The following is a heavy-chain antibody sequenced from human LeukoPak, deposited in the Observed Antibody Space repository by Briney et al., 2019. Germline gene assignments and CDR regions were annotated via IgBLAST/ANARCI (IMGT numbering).Heavy chain of an antibody. CDR2: IRQDGGEI. D-gene: IGHD1-26*01. Sequence: PSETLSLTCTVSGGSISSSSYYWGWVRQAPGKGLEWVANIRQDGGEIYYVDSVKGRFTISRDNAKNSLFLQMNSLRAEDSAVYYCARDKVVGATTLDYWGQGTLVTVSS. J-gene: IGHJ4*02. CDR1: GGSISSSSYY. CDR3: ARDKVVGATTLDY. V-gene: IGHV3-7*01.